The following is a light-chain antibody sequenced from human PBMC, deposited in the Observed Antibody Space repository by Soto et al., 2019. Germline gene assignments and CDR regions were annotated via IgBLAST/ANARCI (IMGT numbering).Light chain of an antibody. CDR1: TSDVGTYNL. CDR3: CSYAGSSTVV. CDR2: EGI. V-gene: IGLV2-23*01. J-gene: IGLJ2*01. Sequence: ALTQPASVSGSPGQSITISCTGTTSDVGTYNLVSWYQQHPDKAPKLMIYEGIKRPSGVSNRFSGSKSDYTASLTISGLLAEDEADYYCCSYAGSSTVVFGGGTKVTVL.